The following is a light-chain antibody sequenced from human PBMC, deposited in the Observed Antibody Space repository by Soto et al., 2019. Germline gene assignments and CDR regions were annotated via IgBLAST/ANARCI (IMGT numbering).Light chain of an antibody. CDR1: SSDVGGYNY. J-gene: IGLJ3*02. CDR2: EVS. CDR3: SSYTSSRTRV. Sequence: QSALTQPASVSGSPGQSITISCTGTSSDVGGYNYVSLYQQHPGKAPKLMIYEVSNRPSGVSNRFSGSKSGNTASLTISGLHAEDEADYYCSSYTSSRTRVFGGGTKLTVL. V-gene: IGLV2-14*01.